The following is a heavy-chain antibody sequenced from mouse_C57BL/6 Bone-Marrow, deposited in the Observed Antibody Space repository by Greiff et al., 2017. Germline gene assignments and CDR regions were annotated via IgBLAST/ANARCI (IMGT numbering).Heavy chain of an antibody. CDR3: TRGATVVAGDY. D-gene: IGHD1-1*01. V-gene: IGHV1-15*01. CDR2: IDPETGGT. CDR1: GYTFPDYE. J-gene: IGHJ2*01. Sequence: QVQLKESGAELVRPGASVPLSCKASGYTFPDYEMHWVKQTPVHGLDWIGAIDPETGGTAYNQKFKVKAILTADKSSRTAYLELPRLTSEDSAVYYCTRGATVVAGDYWGQGTTLTVSS.